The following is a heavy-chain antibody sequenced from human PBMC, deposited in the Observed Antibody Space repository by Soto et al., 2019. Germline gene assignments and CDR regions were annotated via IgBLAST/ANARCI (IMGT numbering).Heavy chain of an antibody. J-gene: IGHJ3*02. CDR1: GGTFSSYT. V-gene: IGHV1-69*04. Sequence: ASVKVSCKASGGTFSSYTISWVRQAPGQGLEWMGRIIPILGIANYAQKFQGRVTITADKSTSTAYMELSSLRSEDTAVYYCARDGIAAALSFDIWGQGTMVTVSS. CDR3: ARDGIAAALSFDI. CDR2: IIPILGIA. D-gene: IGHD6-13*01.